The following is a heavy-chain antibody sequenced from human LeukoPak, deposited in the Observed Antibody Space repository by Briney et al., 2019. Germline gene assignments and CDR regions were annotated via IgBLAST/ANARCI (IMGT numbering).Heavy chain of an antibody. CDR1: GYTFSSYD. D-gene: IGHD3-16*02. J-gene: IGHJ4*02. CDR2: MSPDSGNT. CDR3: ARAGLGELSGSFDY. V-gene: IGHV1-8*01. Sequence: ASVKVSCKASGYTFSSYDIDWVRQATGQGLEWMGWMSPDSGNTGYAQKFQGRVTMTRNTSISTAYMELSSLGSEDTAVYYCARAGLGELSGSFDYWGQGTLVTVSS.